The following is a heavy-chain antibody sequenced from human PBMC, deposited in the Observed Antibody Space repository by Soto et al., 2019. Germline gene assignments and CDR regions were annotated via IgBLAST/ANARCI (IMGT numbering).Heavy chain of an antibody. J-gene: IGHJ1*01. CDR3: ARGGLVRGVIRGTDTGPAIGPLAD. CDR1: GGSISSYY. Sequence: PSETLSLTCTVSGGSISSYYWSWIRQPPGKGLEWIGYIYYSGSTNYNPSLKSRVTISVDTSKNQFSLKLSSVTAADTAVYYCARGGLVRGVIRGTDTGPAIGPLADWGQGTLVTVDS. D-gene: IGHD3-10*01. CDR2: IYYSGST. V-gene: IGHV4-59*01.